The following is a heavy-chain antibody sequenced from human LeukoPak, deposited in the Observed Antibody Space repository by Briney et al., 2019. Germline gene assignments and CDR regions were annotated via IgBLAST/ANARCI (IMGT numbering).Heavy chain of an antibody. CDR3: AKFVGRPYYYGMDV. Sequence: GGSLRLSCAASGFTFSSYAMSWVRQAPGKGLEWVSAISGSGGSIYYADSVKGRFTISRDNSKNTLYLQMNSLRAEDTAVYYCAKFVGRPYYYGMDVWGQGTTVTVSS. V-gene: IGHV3-23*01. CDR2: ISGSGGSI. D-gene: IGHD2-15*01. CDR1: GFTFSSYA. J-gene: IGHJ6*02.